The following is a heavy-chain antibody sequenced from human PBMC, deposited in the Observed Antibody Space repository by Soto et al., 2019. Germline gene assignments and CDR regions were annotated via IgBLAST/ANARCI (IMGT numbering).Heavy chain of an antibody. Sequence: PSETLSLTCTVSGGSISSYYWSWIRQPPGKGLEWIGYIYYSGSTNYNPSLKSRVTISVDTSKNQFSLKLSSVTAADTAVYYCARANGDYLFRYWGQGTLVTVSS. CDR2: IYYSGST. J-gene: IGHJ4*02. CDR3: ARANGDYLFRY. V-gene: IGHV4-59*01. D-gene: IGHD4-17*01. CDR1: GGSISSYY.